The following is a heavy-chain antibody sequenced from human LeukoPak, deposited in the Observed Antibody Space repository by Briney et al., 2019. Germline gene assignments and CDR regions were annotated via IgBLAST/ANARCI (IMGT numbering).Heavy chain of an antibody. CDR2: ISYDGSNK. CDR3: AKVGDGYYFDY. V-gene: IGHV3-30-3*01. Sequence: GGSLRLSCAASGFSFGSYSMNWVRLAPGKGLEWVASISYDGSNKYYADSVKGRFIISRDDSKNALYLQMNSLRAEDTAVYFCAKVGDGYYFDYWGQGTVVTVSS. D-gene: IGHD5-24*01. CDR1: GFSFGSYS. J-gene: IGHJ4*02.